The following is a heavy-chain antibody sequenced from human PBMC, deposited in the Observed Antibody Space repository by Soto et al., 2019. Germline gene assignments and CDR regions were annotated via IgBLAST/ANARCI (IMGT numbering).Heavy chain of an antibody. J-gene: IGHJ4*02. CDR1: GFTFNSYA. V-gene: IGHV3-23*01. Sequence: GGSLRLSCAASGFTFNSYAMSWVRQAPGKGLEWVPAIRGSGGSTYYADSVKGRFTISRDNSKNTLYLQMNSLRAEDTAVYYCAKAVVAASRNYFDSWGQGTLVTVSS. D-gene: IGHD2-15*01. CDR2: IRGSGGST. CDR3: AKAVVAASRNYFDS.